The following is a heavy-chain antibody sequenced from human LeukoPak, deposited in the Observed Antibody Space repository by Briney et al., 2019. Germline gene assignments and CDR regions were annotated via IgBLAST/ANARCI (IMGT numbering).Heavy chain of an antibody. CDR1: GGSISSSSYY. V-gene: IGHV4-39*07. CDR3: ASSGWNIPLDY. Sequence: PSETLSLTCTVSGGSISSSSYYWGWIRQPPGKGLEWIGSIYYSGSTYYNPSLKSRVTISVDTSKNQFSLKLSSVTAADTAVYYCASSGWNIPLDYWGQGTLVTVSS. CDR2: IYYSGST. J-gene: IGHJ4*02. D-gene: IGHD6-19*01.